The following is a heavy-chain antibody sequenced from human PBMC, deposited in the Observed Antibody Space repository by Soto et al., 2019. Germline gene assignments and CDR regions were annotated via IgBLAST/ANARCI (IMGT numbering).Heavy chain of an antibody. Sequence: GGSLRLSCVASGFTFGSYAMSWVRRAPGKGLEWVSAVSSRGGTAVYADSVKGRFTVSRDNSANMLHLQMNNLRLEDTAVYHCVTSQDVVIPAAVYPFDYWGPGSLVTVSS. CDR2: VSSRGGTA. V-gene: IGHV3-23*01. CDR3: VTSQDVVIPAAVYPFDY. CDR1: GFTFGSYA. J-gene: IGHJ4*02. D-gene: IGHD2-15*01.